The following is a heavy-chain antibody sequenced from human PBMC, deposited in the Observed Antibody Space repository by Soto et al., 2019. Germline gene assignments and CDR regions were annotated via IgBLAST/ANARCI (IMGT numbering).Heavy chain of an antibody. J-gene: IGHJ6*02. Sequence: QVQLVESGGGVVQPGRSLRLSCEVSGFIFSTYVMHWVRQAPGKGLEWVAAISHDGSNQHYADSVKGRFTISRDNSKHTLFRQMNSLRAEDTAVYYCAKSHQDYYYYGMDVWGPGTTGTVSS. CDR1: GFIFSTYV. CDR2: ISHDGSNQ. CDR3: AKSHQDYYYYGMDV. D-gene: IGHD2-2*01. V-gene: IGHV3-30*18.